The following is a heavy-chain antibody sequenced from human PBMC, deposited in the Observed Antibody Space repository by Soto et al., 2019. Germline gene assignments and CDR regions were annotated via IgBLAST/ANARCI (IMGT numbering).Heavy chain of an antibody. CDR3: ARDGFGEMATNDAFDI. Sequence: LSLTCTVSGGSVSSGSYYWSWIRQPPGKGLEWIGYIYYSGSTNYNPSLKSRVTISVDTSKNQFSLKLSSVTAADTAVYYCARDGFGEMATNDAFDIWGQGTMVTVS. J-gene: IGHJ3*02. CDR1: GGSVSSGSYY. V-gene: IGHV4-61*01. CDR2: IYYSGST. D-gene: IGHD3-10*01.